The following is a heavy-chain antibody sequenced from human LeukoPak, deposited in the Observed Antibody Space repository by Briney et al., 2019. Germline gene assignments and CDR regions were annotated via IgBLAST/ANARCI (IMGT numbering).Heavy chain of an antibody. J-gene: IGHJ4*02. CDR2: ISSSGSTI. CDR1: GFTFRTYA. D-gene: IGHD2-8*01. CDR3: ARDVRNGYYFDY. V-gene: IGHV3-48*03. Sequence: GGSLRLSCAASGFTFRTYAMSWVRQAPGRGLEWVSYISSSGSTIFYADSVKGRFTISRDNAKNSLYLQMSSLRVEDSAVYYCARDVRNGYYFDYWGQGTLVTVSS.